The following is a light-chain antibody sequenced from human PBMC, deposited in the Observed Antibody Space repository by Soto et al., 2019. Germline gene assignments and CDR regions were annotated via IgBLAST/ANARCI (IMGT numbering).Light chain of an antibody. V-gene: IGLV2-14*01. CDR1: SSDVGAYNY. Sequence: QAVLTQPASVSGSPGQSLTISCTGTSSDVGAYNYVSWYQHHPGKVPKLLIYEVTNRPSGVSDRFSGSKSGNTASLTISGLQAEDAADYYCSSKRDSSTLFVFGTGTKVTVL. CDR3: SSKRDSSTLFV. J-gene: IGLJ1*01. CDR2: EVT.